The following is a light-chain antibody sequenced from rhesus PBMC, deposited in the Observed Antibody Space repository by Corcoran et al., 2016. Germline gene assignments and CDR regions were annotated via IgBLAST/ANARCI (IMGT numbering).Light chain of an antibody. CDR2: RAS. J-gene: IGKJ2*01. CDR3: QQRGDCPYN. CDR1: QGISHW. V-gene: IGKV1-69*01. Sequence: DIQMTQSPSSLSASVGDRVIITCRASQGISHWLAWYQQKPGKAPKLRIFRASNLETGVPSRFSGSGSGTDFTLTITSLQPEDFAAYYSQQRGDCPYNFGQGTKLEIK.